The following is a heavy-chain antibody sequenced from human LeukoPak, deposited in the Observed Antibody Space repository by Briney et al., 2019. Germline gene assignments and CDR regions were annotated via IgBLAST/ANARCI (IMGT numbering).Heavy chain of an antibody. J-gene: IGHJ4*02. CDR2: ISAYNGNT. Sequence: ASVKVSCKASGYTFTSYGISWVRQAPGQGLEWMGWISAYNGNTNYAQKLQGRVTMTTDTSTSTAYMELRSLSSDDTAVYYCATSLLPAPLYFWGQGTLVTVSS. CDR3: ATSLLPAPLYF. V-gene: IGHV1-18*01. CDR1: GYTFTSYG. D-gene: IGHD3-10*01.